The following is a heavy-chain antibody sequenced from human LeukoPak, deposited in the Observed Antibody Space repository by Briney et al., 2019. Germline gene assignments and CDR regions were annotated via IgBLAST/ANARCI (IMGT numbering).Heavy chain of an antibody. J-gene: IGHJ4*02. CDR3: ARSGQTTVAYLD. Sequence: SEILSLTCAVNGGSFSAYNWSWIRQPPGKGLEWIGEINRSGSTNYNPSLKSRVAISVDTSKTQFSLKLTSVTAADTAVYYCARSGQTTVAYLDWGQGSLVTVSS. CDR1: GGSFSAYN. CDR2: INRSGST. D-gene: IGHD4-11*01. V-gene: IGHV4-34*01.